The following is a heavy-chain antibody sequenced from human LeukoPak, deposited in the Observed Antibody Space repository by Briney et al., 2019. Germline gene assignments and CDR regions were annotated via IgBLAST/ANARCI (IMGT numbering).Heavy chain of an antibody. J-gene: IGHJ3*02. CDR1: GYTFTGYY. CDR2: INPNSGGT. CDR3: ARSKGPKGAFDI. V-gene: IGHV1-2*02. Sequence: GASVKVSCKASGYTFTGYYMHWVRQAPGQGLEWMGWINPNSGGTNYAQKFQGRVTMTRDTSISTAYMELNRLRSDDTAVYYCARSKGPKGAFDIWGQGTMVTVSS.